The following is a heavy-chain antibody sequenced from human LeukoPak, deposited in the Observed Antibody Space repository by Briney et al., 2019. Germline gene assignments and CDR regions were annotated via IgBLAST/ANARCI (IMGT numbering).Heavy chain of an antibody. J-gene: IGHJ6*03. CDR2: IGTAGDT. D-gene: IGHD6-19*01. CDR1: GFTFSSYD. CDR3: AREGSGWYNGYYYYYMDV. Sequence: GGPLRLSCAASGFTFSSYDMHWVRQATGKGLEWVSAIGTAGDTYYPGSVKGRFTISRENAKNSLYLQMNSLRAGDTAVYYCAREGSGWYNGYYYYYMDVWGKGTTVTVSS. V-gene: IGHV3-13*01.